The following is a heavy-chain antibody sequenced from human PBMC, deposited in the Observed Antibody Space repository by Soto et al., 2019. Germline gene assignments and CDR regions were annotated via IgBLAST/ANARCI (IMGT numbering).Heavy chain of an antibody. Sequence: GGSLRLSCAASGFTFRNYGMNWVRQAPGKGLEWVSYIEIGSSTKYYADSVKGRFTISRDNAKNSLYLQMNSLRAEDTAVYYCARDQLYYNDISGRPLNAFDVWGQGTMVTVSS. CDR3: ARDQLYYNDISGRPLNAFDV. D-gene: IGHD3-22*01. V-gene: IGHV3-48*01. CDR2: IEIGSSTK. CDR1: GFTFRNYG. J-gene: IGHJ3*01.